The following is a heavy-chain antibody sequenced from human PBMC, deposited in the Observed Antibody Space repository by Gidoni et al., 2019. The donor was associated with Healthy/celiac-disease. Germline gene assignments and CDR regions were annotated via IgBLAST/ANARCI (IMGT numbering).Heavy chain of an antibody. CDR2: VSWNSGNT. CDR1: GFGFGGSA. D-gene: IGHD6-6*01. CDR3: ARAGTFSSSSGWLDP. J-gene: IGHJ5*02. Sequence: EVQLVESGGGLVQPGRSLRRFCAASGFGFGGSAMAWVRQVPGKGLEWVSGVSWNSGNTAYADSVKGRFTISRDNAKNSLFLQMDSLRGEDTALYFCARAGTFSSSSGWLDPWGQGTLVTVSS. V-gene: IGHV3-9*01.